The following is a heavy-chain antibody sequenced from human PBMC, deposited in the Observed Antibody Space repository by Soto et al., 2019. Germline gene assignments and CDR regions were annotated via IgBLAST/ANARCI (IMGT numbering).Heavy chain of an antibody. CDR2: INHSGST. V-gene: IGHV4-34*01. Sequence: PSETLSLTCAVYGGSFSGYYWGWIRQPPGKGLEWIGEINHSGSTNYNPSLKSRVTISVDTSKNQFSLKLSSVTAADTAVYYCARGSGYSSSWYRGYFDYWGQGTLVTVSS. CDR3: ARGSGYSSSWYRGYFDY. CDR1: GGSFSGYY. D-gene: IGHD6-13*01. J-gene: IGHJ4*02.